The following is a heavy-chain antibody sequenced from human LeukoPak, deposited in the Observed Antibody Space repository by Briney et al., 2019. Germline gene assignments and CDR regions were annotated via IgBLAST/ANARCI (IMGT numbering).Heavy chain of an antibody. V-gene: IGHV1-8*01. D-gene: IGHD1-26*01. CDR2: MNPNSGNT. J-gene: IGHJ4*02. Sequence: GASVKVSCKASGYTFTSYDINWVRQATGQGLEWMGWMNPNSGNTGYAQKFQGRVTMTRNTSISTAYMELSSLRSEDTAVYYCARGFKAKGRGGSKKAYYFDYWGQGTLVTVSS. CDR1: GYTFTSYD. CDR3: ARGFKAKGRGGSKKAYYFDY.